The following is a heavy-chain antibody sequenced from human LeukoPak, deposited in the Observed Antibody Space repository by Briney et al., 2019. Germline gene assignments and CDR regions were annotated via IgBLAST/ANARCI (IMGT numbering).Heavy chain of an antibody. Sequence: GRSLRLSCAASGFTFDDYAMHWVRQAPGKGLEWVSGISWNSGSIGYADSVKGRFTISRDNAKNSLYLQMNSLRAEDAAVYYCARDEGELYYFDTWGQGTLVTVSS. CDR3: ARDEGELYYFDT. V-gene: IGHV3-9*01. D-gene: IGHD1-7*01. CDR1: GFTFDDYA. CDR2: ISWNSGSI. J-gene: IGHJ4*02.